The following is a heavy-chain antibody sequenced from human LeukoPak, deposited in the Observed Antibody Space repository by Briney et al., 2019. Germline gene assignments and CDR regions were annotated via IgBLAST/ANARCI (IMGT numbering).Heavy chain of an antibody. CDR3: ARGGYGDLPSRPFDH. D-gene: IGHD4-17*01. CDR2: ISSSSSTI. CDR1: GFTFSSYS. J-gene: IGHJ4*02. V-gene: IGHV3-48*01. Sequence: GGSLRLSCAASGFTFSSYSMNWVRQAPGKGPEWVSYISSSSSTIYYADSVKGRFTISRDNAKNSLYLQMNSLRAEDTAVYYCARGGYGDLPSRPFDHWGQGTLVTVSS.